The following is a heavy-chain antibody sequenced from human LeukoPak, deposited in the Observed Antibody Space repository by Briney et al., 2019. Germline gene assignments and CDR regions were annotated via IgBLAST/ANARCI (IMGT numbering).Heavy chain of an antibody. V-gene: IGHV3-48*03. J-gene: IGHJ3*02. Sequence: GGSLRLSCAASGFTFSRYEMNWVRQAPGKGLEWVSYISNSVSTVYYADAVKGRFTISRDNGRKSLYLQMTSLRAEDTAVYYCARDTRYCSSTSCSDAFDMWAQGKMVTVS. CDR3: ARDTRYCSSTSCSDAFDM. CDR2: ISNSVSTV. CDR1: GFTFSRYE. D-gene: IGHD2-2*01.